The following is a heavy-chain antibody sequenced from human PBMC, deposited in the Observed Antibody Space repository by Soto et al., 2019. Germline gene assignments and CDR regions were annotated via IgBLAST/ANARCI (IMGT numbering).Heavy chain of an antibody. CDR3: ARDSELIGRSYWYFDL. V-gene: IGHV4-4*07. D-gene: IGHD3-10*01. CDR1: GVSISSYY. J-gene: IGHJ2*01. CDR2: IYTTGST. Sequence: QVQLQESGPGLVKPSETLSLTCAVSGVSISSYYWSWIRQPAGKGLEWIGRIYTTGSTNYSPSLNSRVVMSVDTSNNQISLQLSSVTAADTAVYYCARDSELIGRSYWYFDLWGRGTLVTVSS.